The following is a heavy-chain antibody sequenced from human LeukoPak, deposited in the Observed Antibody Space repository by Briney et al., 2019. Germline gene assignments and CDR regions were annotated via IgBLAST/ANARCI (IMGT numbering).Heavy chain of an antibody. CDR3: ATGEKGTTWWDDLQH. CDR1: GYTFSGYY. Sequence: GASVKVSCMASGYTFSGYYMHWVRQAPGQGLEWMGWINPKNGDTNYAQQFQGRVTMTRDTSISTDYMDLIRLRSDDTAFYYCATGEKGTTWWDDLQHWGQGTRVTVSS. V-gene: IGHV1-2*02. D-gene: IGHD2-8*02. CDR2: INPKNGDT. J-gene: IGHJ1*01.